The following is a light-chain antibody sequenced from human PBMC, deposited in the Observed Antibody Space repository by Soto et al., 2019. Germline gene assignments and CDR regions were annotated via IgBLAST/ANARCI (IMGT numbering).Light chain of an antibody. CDR3: QQYGTSLFT. J-gene: IGKJ4*01. CDR1: QSVSSY. V-gene: IGKV3-11*01. Sequence: EFVLTQSPATLSLSPGERATLSCRASQSVSSYLAWYQQKPGQAPRLLIYDASNRATGIPARFSGTGSGTDFTLTISRLEPEDFAVYYCQQYGTSLFTFGGGTKVDIK. CDR2: DAS.